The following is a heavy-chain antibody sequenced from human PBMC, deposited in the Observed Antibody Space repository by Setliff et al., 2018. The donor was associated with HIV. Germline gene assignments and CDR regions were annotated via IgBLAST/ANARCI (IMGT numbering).Heavy chain of an antibody. Sequence: SETLSLTCTVSGGSFSSGNYYWAWIRQPPGEGLEWIGGMSYSGTTYYNPSLKSRITISVDTSKNQFSLKLSSVTAADTAVYYCAREYCSAGSCYSGRWGQGMLVTVSS. CDR3: AREYCSAGSCYSGR. J-gene: IGHJ4*02. CDR1: GGSFSSGNYY. D-gene: IGHD2-15*01. V-gene: IGHV4-39*02. CDR2: MSYSGTT.